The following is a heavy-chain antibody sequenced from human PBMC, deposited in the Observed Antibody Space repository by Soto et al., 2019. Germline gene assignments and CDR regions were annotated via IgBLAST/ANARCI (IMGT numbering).Heavy chain of an antibody. CDR1: GDSVSSHYY. CDR2: VFHTGTT. V-gene: IGHV4-4*02. CDR3: ARSAAWYAVHS. D-gene: IGHD2-15*01. J-gene: IGHJ4*02. Sequence: QVQLQESGPGLVKPSGTLSLTCAVSGDSVSSHYYWCWVRQPPGKGLEWIGEVFHTGTTSYNPSLRSRGNISLDKSINRFSLDLSSVTAADTAVYYCARSAAWYAVHSWGPGTLVIVSS.